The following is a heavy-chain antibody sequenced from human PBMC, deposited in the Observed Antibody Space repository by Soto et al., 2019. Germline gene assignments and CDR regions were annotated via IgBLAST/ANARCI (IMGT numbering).Heavy chain of an antibody. J-gene: IGHJ4*02. CDR2: IIPIFGTA. V-gene: IGHV1-69*13. Sequence: ASVKVSCKASGGTFSSYAISWVRQAPGQGLEWMGGIIPIFGTANYAQKFQGRVTITADESTSTAYMELSSLRSEDTAVYYCARDRYDSSGYPDYYFDYWGQGTLVTVSS. CDR1: GGTFSSYA. D-gene: IGHD3-22*01. CDR3: ARDRYDSSGYPDYYFDY.